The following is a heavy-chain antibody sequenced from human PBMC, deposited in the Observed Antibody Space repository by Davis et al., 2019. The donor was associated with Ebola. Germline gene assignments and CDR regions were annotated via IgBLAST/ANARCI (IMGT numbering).Heavy chain of an antibody. J-gene: IGHJ4*02. D-gene: IGHD3-22*01. CDR2: ISAYNGNT. Sequence: ASVPVSCLPSRYTFTSYGISWVRQAPGQGLEWMGWISAYNGNTNYAQKLQGRVTMTTDTSTSTAYMELRSLRSDDTAVYYCARAGRSRYYDSSGPTGDYCGQGTLVTVSS. CDR1: RYTFTSYG. CDR3: ARAGRSRYYDSSGPTGDY. V-gene: IGHV1-18*01.